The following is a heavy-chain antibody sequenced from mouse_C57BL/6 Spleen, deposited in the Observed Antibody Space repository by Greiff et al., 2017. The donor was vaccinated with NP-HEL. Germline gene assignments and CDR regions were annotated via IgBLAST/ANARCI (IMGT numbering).Heavy chain of an antibody. Sequence: VQLQQPGAELVRPGTSVKLSCKASGYTFTSYWMHWVKQRPGQGLEWIGVIDPSDSYTNYNQKFKGKATLTVDTSSSTAYMQLSSLTSEDSAVYYCARSYYGSSYDYYAMDYWGQGTSGTVSS. CDR3: ARSYYGSSYDYYAMDY. CDR2: IDPSDSYT. V-gene: IGHV1-59*01. J-gene: IGHJ4*01. CDR1: GYTFTSYW. D-gene: IGHD1-1*01.